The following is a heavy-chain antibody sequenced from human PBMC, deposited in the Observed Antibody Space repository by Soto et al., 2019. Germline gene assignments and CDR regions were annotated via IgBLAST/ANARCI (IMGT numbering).Heavy chain of an antibody. CDR2: MNPNSGNT. CDR3: ARVHQLLPRGFDP. V-gene: IGHV1-8*02. J-gene: IGHJ5*02. Sequence: ASVKVSCKASGGTFSSYAISWVRQAPGQGLEWMGWMNPNSGNTGYAQKFQGRVTMTRNTSISTAYMELSSLRSEDTAVYYCARVHQLLPRGFDPWGQGTLVTVSS. D-gene: IGHD2-2*01. CDR1: GGTFSSYA.